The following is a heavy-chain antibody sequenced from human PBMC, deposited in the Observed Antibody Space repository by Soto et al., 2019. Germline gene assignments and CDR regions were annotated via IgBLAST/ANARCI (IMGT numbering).Heavy chain of an antibody. D-gene: IGHD2-21*02. CDR2: VNPSGGHT. Sequence: QVQLVQSGAEVKEPGASVEVSCKASGDTFTDYYIHWVRQAPGQGLEWMGTVNPSGGHTTYAQHFLGRMTMTRDTSTSTLYMELTSLTSEDTAVYYCARGGHVVVVTAALDYWGQGTLVTVSS. CDR1: GDTFTDYY. J-gene: IGHJ4*02. CDR3: ARGGHVVVVTAALDY. V-gene: IGHV1-46*01.